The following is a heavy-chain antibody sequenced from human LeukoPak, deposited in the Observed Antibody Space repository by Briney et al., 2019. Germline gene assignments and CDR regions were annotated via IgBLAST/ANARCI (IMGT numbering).Heavy chain of an antibody. V-gene: IGHV4-59*01. D-gene: IGHD2/OR15-2a*01. CDR1: GGSISSYY. J-gene: IGHJ4*02. CDR2: IYYSGRT. Sequence: PSETMSLTCTVSGGSISSYYWSWLRQPPGKGREWIGYIYYSGRTNYNPSLKNRVTISVDTSKNQFSLTLKSETAAHVGVYYCARFYSLIDYWLQRTEVTVSS. CDR3: ARFYSLIDY.